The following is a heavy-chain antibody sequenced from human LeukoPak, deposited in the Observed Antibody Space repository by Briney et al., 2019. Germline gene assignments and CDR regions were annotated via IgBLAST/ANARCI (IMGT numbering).Heavy chain of an antibody. CDR2: IYSGGST. D-gene: IGHD6-13*01. CDR3: ARERAAAGAFDI. J-gene: IGHJ3*02. V-gene: IGHV3-53*01. CDR1: GFTVSSNY. Sequence: GGSLRLSCAASGFTVSSNYMSWVRQAPGKGLEWVSVIYSGGSTYYADSVKGRFTISRDNSKNTLYLQMNSLRAGDTAVYYCARERAAAGAFDIWGQGTMVTVSS.